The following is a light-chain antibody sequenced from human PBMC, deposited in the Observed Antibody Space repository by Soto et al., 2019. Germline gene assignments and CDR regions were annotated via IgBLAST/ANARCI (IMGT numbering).Light chain of an antibody. CDR2: GAS. V-gene: IGKV3-20*01. CDR1: QIVSSSY. Sequence: EIVCPPSPGTMSLSPVERSHLYCRSSQIVSSSYLAWYQQKPGQAPRLLIYGASSRATGIPDRFSGSGSGTDFTLTITRLETEDFAVYYCQQYGSSPRTVAQGTKVNI. J-gene: IGKJ1*01. CDR3: QQYGSSPRT.